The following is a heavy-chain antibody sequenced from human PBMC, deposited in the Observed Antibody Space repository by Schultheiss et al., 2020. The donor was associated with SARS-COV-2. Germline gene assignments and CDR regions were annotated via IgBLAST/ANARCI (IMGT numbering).Heavy chain of an antibody. Sequence: SQTLSLTCTVSGGSISSSSYYWGWIRQPPGKGLEWIGYIYYSGSTYYNPSLKSRVTISVDTSKNQFSLKLSSVTAADTAVYYCARTVYYYDSSGPESYYFDYWGQGNTVTVAS. CDR2: IYYSGST. D-gene: IGHD3-22*01. CDR3: ARTVYYYDSSGPESYYFDY. CDR1: GGSISSSSYY. J-gene: IGHJ4*03. V-gene: IGHV4-30-4*08.